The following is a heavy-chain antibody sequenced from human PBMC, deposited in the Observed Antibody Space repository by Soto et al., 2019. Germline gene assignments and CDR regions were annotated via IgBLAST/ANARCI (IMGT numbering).Heavy chain of an antibody. CDR3: ARGEISKGPSHKADRPLWYFDL. V-gene: IGHV4-34*01. Sequence: QVQLQQWGAGLLKPSETLSLTCAVYGGSFSGYYWSWIRQPPGKGLEWIGEINHSGSTNYNPSLKSRVTISVDTSKNQFSLKLSSVTAADTAVYYCARGEISKGPSHKADRPLWYFDLWGRGTLVTVSS. J-gene: IGHJ2*01. CDR2: INHSGST. CDR1: GGSFSGYY.